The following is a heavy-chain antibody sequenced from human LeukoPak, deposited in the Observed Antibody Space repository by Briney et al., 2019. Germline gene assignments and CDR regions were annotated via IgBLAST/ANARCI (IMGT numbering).Heavy chain of an antibody. V-gene: IGHV4-34*01. Sequence: SETLSLTCAVYGGSFSGYYWSWIRQPPGKGLEWIGEINHSGSTNYNPSLKSRVTISVDTSKNQFSLKLSSVTAADTAVYYCARGLRIAVAGTRYFQHWGQGTLVTVSS. CDR3: ARGLRIAVAGTRYFQH. CDR1: GGSFSGYY. J-gene: IGHJ1*01. D-gene: IGHD6-19*01. CDR2: INHSGST.